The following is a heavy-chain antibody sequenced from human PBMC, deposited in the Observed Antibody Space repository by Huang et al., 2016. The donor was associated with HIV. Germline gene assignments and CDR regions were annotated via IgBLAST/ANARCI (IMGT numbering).Heavy chain of an antibody. J-gene: IGHJ6*02. CDR1: GYTFNNYG. CDR2: ISADSGNL. CDR3: ATDTRAYYYGSGTNGMDV. Sequence: QVHLVQSRGELKKTGASVRVSCKTSGYTFNNYGIGWLRQAPGQGLEWMGWISADSGNLNYAQKFHVRLTLTTDTSTRTVYMDLRSLRSDDTAVYYCATDTRAYYYGSGTNGMDVWGQGTTVIVSS. V-gene: IGHV1-18*04. D-gene: IGHD3-10*01.